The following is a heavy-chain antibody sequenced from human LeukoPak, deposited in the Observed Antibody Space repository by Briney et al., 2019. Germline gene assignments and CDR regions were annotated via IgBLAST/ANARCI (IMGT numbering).Heavy chain of an antibody. J-gene: IGHJ4*02. CDR1: GGTFSSYA. Sequence: SVKVSCKASGGTFSSYAISWVRQAPGQGLEWMGGIIPIFGTANYAQKFQGRVTINADESTSTAYMELSSLRSEDTAVYYCASEGVVVPAAMSPLGYWGQGTLVTVSS. V-gene: IGHV1-69*13. CDR2: IIPIFGTA. CDR3: ASEGVVVPAAMSPLGY. D-gene: IGHD2-2*01.